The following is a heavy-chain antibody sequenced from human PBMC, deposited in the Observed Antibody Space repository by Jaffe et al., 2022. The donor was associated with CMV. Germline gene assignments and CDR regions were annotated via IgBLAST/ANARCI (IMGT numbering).Heavy chain of an antibody. CDR1: GGSISSSSYY. CDR3: ATGLILLWFGELSSPPKN. CDR2: IYYSGST. Sequence: QLQLQESGPGLVKPSETLSLTCTVSGGSISSSSYYWGWIRQPPGKGLEWIGSIYYSGSTYYNPSLKSRVTISVDTSKNQFSLKLSSVTAADTAVYYCATGLILLWFGELSSPPKNWGQGTLVTVSS. V-gene: IGHV4-39*01. D-gene: IGHD3-10*01. J-gene: IGHJ4*02.